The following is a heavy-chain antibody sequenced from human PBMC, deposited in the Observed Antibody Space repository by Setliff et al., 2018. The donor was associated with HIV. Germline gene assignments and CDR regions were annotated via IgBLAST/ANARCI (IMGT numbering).Heavy chain of an antibody. D-gene: IGHD6-19*01. CDR3: ARDPGSSSFDY. CDR1: GFTFSRYW. Sequence: GGSLRLSCVASGFTFSRYWMSWVRQAPGKGLEFVANIKEDGSVTNYVDSVKGRFTISRDNAKNLVFLQMSSLRTEDTAAYYCARDPGSSSFDYWGQGTPVTVSS. V-gene: IGHV3-7*03. CDR2: IKEDGSVT. J-gene: IGHJ4*02.